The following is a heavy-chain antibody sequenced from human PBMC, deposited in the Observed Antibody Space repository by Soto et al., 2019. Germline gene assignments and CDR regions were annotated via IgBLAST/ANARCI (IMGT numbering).Heavy chain of an antibody. CDR1: GDTFSNYG. Sequence: GASVKVSCKASGDTFSNYGITWVRQAPGQGLEWMGWISADNGNTHYAQTFEGRVTMATDTFTGTASMELRSLRSDDTANYYCGYCYVGVDNYYGVDVWGQGTTVTVSS. D-gene: IGHD3-10*02. CDR2: ISADNGNT. V-gene: IGHV1-18*04. CDR3: GYCYVGVDNYYGVDV. J-gene: IGHJ6*02.